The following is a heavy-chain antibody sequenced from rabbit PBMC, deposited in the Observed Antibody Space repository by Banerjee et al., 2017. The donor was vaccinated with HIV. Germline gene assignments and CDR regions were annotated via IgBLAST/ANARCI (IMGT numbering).Heavy chain of an antibody. CDR2: IYTGGGTT. J-gene: IGHJ4*01. CDR3: AGDLAGVTGWNFNL. CDR1: GFSFSSGYD. D-gene: IGHD4-1*01. V-gene: IGHV1S45*01. Sequence: QEQLEESGGGLVKPEGSLTLTCKASGFSFSSGYDMCWVRQAPGKGLEWIGCIYTGGGTTYCASWAKGRFTISKTSSTTVTLQMTSLTASDTATCFCAGDLAGVTGWNFNLWGPGTLVTVS.